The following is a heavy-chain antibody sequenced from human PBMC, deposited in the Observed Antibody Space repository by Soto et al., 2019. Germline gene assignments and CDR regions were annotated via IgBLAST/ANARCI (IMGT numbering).Heavy chain of an antibody. V-gene: IGHV3-21*01. Sequence: GGSLRLSCVASDFTFRTYTMHWVPQPPGNGLQWVSSINVDASYTYSPDSLKGRFTVSRDNAKNTLYLQMNSLRVEDTAMYYCATEGDFLIGYVWGQGTMVTVSS. CDR2: INVDASYT. CDR3: ATEGDFLIGYV. J-gene: IGHJ3*01. D-gene: IGHD2-21*02. CDR1: DFTFRTYT.